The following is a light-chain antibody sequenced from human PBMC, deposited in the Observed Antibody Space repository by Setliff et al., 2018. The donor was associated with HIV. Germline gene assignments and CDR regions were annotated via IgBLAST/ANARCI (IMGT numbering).Light chain of an antibody. CDR2: DVT. J-gene: IGLJ2*01. CDR3: SSYTSSGTI. V-gene: IGLV2-14*03. CDR1: STDVGGYDF. Sequence: QSALAQPASVSGSPGQSITISCAGTSTDVGGYDFVSWYQQHPGKAPKLIIYDVTNRPSGVSNRFSGSKSGKTASLAISGLQPDDEAHYYCSSYTSSGTIFGGGTK.